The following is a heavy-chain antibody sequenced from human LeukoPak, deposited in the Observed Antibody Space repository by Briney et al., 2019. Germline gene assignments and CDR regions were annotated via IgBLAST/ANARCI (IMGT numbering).Heavy chain of an antibody. J-gene: IGHJ4*02. D-gene: IGHD3-9*01. CDR2: ISSSGSTI. CDR1: GFTFSSYE. Sequence: PGGSLRLSCAASGFTFSSYEMNWVRQAPGKGLEWVSYISSSGSTIYYADSVKGRFTISRDNAKNSLYLQMNSLRAEDTAVYYCARSGRYGYFDWQPVPFDYWGQGTLVTVSS. V-gene: IGHV3-48*03. CDR3: ARSGRYGYFDWQPVPFDY.